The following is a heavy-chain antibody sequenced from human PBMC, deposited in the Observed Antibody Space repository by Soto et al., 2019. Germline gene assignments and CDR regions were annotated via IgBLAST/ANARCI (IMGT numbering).Heavy chain of an antibody. CDR2: IYHSGGT. Sequence: QLQLQESGSGLVKPSQTLSLTCAVSGDSISSGGYSWNWIRQPPGKGLEWIWYIYHSGGTDYNPSLKSRVTITVDSSNNQFSMKLSSVTAADTAVYYCARDSRSGYYLEYWGQGTLVTVSS. CDR1: GDSISSGGYS. J-gene: IGHJ4*02. V-gene: IGHV4-30-2*01. D-gene: IGHD3-22*01. CDR3: ARDSRSGYYLEY.